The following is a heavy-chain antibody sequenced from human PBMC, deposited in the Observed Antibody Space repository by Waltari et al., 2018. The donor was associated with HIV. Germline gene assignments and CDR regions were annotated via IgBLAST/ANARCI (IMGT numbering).Heavy chain of an antibody. D-gene: IGHD6-13*01. CDR3: ARDGNTGYSSSWYRTEYFQH. J-gene: IGHJ1*01. V-gene: IGHV4-34*01. Sequence: QVQLQQWGAGLLKPSETLSLTCAVYGGSFSGYYWSWIRQPPGKGLEWIGEINHSGSTNYNPSLKSRVTISVDTSKNQFSLKLSSVTAADTAVYYCARDGNTGYSSSWYRTEYFQHWGQGTLVTVSS. CDR1: GGSFSGYY. CDR2: INHSGST.